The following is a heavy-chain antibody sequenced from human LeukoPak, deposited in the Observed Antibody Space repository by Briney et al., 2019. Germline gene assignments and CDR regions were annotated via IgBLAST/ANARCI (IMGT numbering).Heavy chain of an antibody. D-gene: IGHD5-18*01. CDR2: IYYSGST. Sequence: SETLSLTCTVSGGSISSYYWSWIRQPPGKGLEWIGYIYYSGSTNYNPSLKGRVTISVDTSKNQFSLKLSSVTAADTAVYYCARHDVDTAMVVFDYWGQGTLVTVSS. V-gene: IGHV4-59*08. J-gene: IGHJ4*02. CDR1: GGSISSYY. CDR3: ARHDVDTAMVVFDY.